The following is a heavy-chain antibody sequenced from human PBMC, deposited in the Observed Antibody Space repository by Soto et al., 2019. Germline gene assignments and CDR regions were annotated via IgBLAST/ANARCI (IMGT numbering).Heavy chain of an antibody. V-gene: IGHV3-23*01. CDR2: ISGSGGST. J-gene: IGHJ4*02. Sequence: EVQLLESGGGLVQPGGSLRLSCAASGFTFNSYAMSWVRQAPGKGLEWVSVISGSGGSTYYADPVKGRFTISRDNSKNTLYLQMNSLRAEDTAVYYCAKCSPRYSSGLKAYYFDYWGQGTLVTVSS. CDR3: AKCSPRYSSGLKAYYFDY. CDR1: GFTFNSYA. D-gene: IGHD6-19*01.